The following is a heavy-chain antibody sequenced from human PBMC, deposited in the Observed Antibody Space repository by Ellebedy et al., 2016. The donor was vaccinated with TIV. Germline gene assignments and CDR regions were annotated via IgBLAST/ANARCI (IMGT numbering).Heavy chain of an antibody. J-gene: IGHJ4*02. CDR1: GGSISSYY. CDR2: MYTSGST. D-gene: IGHD5-12*01. CDR3: AREGYSGYDFDY. V-gene: IGHV4-4*07. Sequence: GSLRLSXTVSGGSISSYYWSWIRQPAGKGLQWIGRMYTSGSTNYNPSLKSRVTMSVDTSKNQFSLKLSSVTVADTAVYYCAREGYSGYDFDYWGQGTLVTVSS.